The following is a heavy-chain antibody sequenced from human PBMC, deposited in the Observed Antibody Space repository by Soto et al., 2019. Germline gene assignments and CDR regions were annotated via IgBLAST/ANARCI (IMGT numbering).Heavy chain of an antibody. V-gene: IGHV4-59*01. CDR1: GGSISSYY. CDR3: ASTPKTGTTGLFDY. J-gene: IGHJ4*02. D-gene: IGHD1-7*01. Sequence: PSETLSLTCTVAGGSISSYYWSWIRQPPGKGLEWIGYIYYSGSTNYNPSLKSRVTISVDTSKNQFSLKLSSVTAADTAVYYCASTPKTGTTGLFDYWGQGTLVTVSS. CDR2: IYYSGST.